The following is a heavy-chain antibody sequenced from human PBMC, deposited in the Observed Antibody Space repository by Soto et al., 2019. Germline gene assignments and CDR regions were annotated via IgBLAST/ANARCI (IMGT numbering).Heavy chain of an antibody. D-gene: IGHD6-13*01. J-gene: IGHJ4*02. CDR2: IIAIFGRG. CDR1: GGTFSSYA. V-gene: IGHV1-69*01. CDR3: ARERSSSWFDY. Sequence: QVQLVQSGAEVKKPGSSVKVSCKVSGGTFSSYAISWVRQAPGQGFEWMGGIIAIFGRGNYAQKFQGRVTITADESTSTAYMELSSLRSEDTAVYYCARERSSSWFDYWGQGNLVTVSS.